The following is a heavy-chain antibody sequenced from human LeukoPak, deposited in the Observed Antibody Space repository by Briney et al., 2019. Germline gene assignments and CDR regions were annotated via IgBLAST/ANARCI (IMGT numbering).Heavy chain of an antibody. CDR2: IYHSGST. CDR3: ATGYSSTWYYFDY. CDR1: GESISSYY. Sequence: KTSETLSLACTVSGESISSYYWSWIRQPPGKGLEWIGYIYHSGSTNYNPSLKSRVTISADTSKDQFSLKLASVTAADTAVYYCATGYSSTWYYFDYSGQGTLVTVSS. V-gene: IGHV4-59*01. D-gene: IGHD6-13*01. J-gene: IGHJ4*02.